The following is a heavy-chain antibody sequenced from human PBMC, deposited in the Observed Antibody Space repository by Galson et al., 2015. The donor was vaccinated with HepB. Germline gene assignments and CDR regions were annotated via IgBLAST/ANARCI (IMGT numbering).Heavy chain of an antibody. CDR1: GGTFSTYA. D-gene: IGHD4/OR15-4a*01. CDR2: ITPIFGTA. CDR3: ATDYNSGAYSPQPFDP. J-gene: IGHJ5*02. V-gene: IGHV1-69*13. Sequence: SVKVSCKASGGTFSTYAISWVRQAPGEGLEWMGGITPIFGTADYAQKFQGRVTITADEVATTAYMELSSLTSEDTAVYYCATDYNSGAYSPQPFDPWGQGTLVTVSS.